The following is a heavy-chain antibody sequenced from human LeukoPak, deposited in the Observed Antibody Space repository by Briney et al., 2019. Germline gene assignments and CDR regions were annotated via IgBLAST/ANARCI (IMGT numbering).Heavy chain of an antibody. CDR2: ISGSGGST. D-gene: IGHD2-15*01. CDR1: GFIVSSNY. CDR3: AKSGLNRFDY. V-gene: IGHV3-23*01. J-gene: IGHJ4*02. Sequence: GGSLRLSCAVSGFIVSSNYMNWVRQAPGKGLEWVSSISGSGGSTYYADSVKGRFSISRDNSKNTLYLQVNSLRADDTAVYYCAKSGLNRFDYWGQGTLVTVSS.